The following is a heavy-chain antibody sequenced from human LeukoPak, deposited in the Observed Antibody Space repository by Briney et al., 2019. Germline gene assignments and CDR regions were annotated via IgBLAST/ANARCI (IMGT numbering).Heavy chain of an antibody. CDR3: ARDSRPIPGDY. CDR1: GFTFSSYG. CDR2: IWYDGSTK. Sequence: GGSLRLSCAASGFTFSSYGMHWVRQAPGKGLEWVAVIWYDGSTKYYADSVKGRFTISRDNSKNMLYLQMSSLRAEDTAVYYCARDSRPIPGDYWSQGTLVTVSS. D-gene: IGHD2-21*01. V-gene: IGHV3-33*01. J-gene: IGHJ4*02.